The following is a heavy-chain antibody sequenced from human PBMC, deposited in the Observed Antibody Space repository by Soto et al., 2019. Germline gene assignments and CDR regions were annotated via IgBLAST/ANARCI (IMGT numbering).Heavy chain of an antibody. CDR1: GFTFSSYT. D-gene: IGHD4-17*01. J-gene: IGHJ5*02. V-gene: IGHV3-21*01. CDR3: ARDWDRMTTARGTNRAAWFDL. CDR2: ISSSSSYI. Sequence: GGSLRLSCAASGFTFSSYTMNWVRQAPGKGLEWVSSISSSSSYIYYADSVKGRFTISRDNAKNSLYLQMNSLRAEDTAVYYCARDWDRMTTARGTNRAAWFDLWGQGTLVTVSS.